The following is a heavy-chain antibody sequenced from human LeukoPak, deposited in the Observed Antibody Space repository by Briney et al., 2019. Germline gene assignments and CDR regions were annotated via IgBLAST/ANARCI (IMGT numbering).Heavy chain of an antibody. D-gene: IGHD4-17*01. V-gene: IGHV4-61*02. CDR3: ARDSLDYGDYYFDY. CDR1: GGSISSGSYY. Sequence: SETLSLTCTVSGGSISSGSYYWSWIRQPAGTGLEWIGRIYTSGSTNYNPSLKSRVTISVDTSKNQFSLKLSSVTAADTAVYYCARDSLDYGDYYFDYWGQGTLVTVSS. CDR2: IYTSGST. J-gene: IGHJ4*02.